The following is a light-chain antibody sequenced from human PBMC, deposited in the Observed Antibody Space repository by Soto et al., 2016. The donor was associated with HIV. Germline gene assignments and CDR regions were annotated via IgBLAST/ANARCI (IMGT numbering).Light chain of an antibody. CDR1: DIGKKN. CDR2: DDN. V-gene: IGLV3-21*03. J-gene: IGLJ1*01. CDR3: QVWDTTTDHYV. Sequence: SYELTQPPSVSVAPGKTARITCGGNDIGKKNVHWYQQKPGQAPVLVVYDDNDRPSGIPERISGSNSGNTAALTITGVEAGDEADYYCQVWDTTTDHYVFGSGTKVTVL.